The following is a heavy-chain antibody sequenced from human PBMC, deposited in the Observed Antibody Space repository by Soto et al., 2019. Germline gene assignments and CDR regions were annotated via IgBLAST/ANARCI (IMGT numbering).Heavy chain of an antibody. V-gene: IGHV1-69*01. J-gene: IGHJ2*01. CDR3: ARVDPVVTAIIDWYFDL. D-gene: IGHD2-21*02. CDR2: IIPIFGTA. Sequence: QVQLVQSGAEVKKPGSSVKVSCTASGGTFSSYAISWVRQAPGQGLEWMGGIIPIFGTANYAQKFQGRVTITADESTSTAYMELSSLRSEDTAVYYCARVDPVVTAIIDWYFDLWGRGTLVTVSS. CDR1: GGTFSSYA.